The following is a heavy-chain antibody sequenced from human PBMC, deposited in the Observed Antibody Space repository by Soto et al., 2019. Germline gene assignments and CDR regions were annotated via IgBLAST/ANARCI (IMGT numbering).Heavy chain of an antibody. J-gene: IGHJ4*02. D-gene: IGHD6-19*01. CDR1: GGSVNSARYY. V-gene: IGHV4-61*01. Sequence: SETLSLTCTVSGGSVNSARYYWSWIRQPPGKGLEWIAYIYYSGSTKYNSSLKSRVTISVDTSKNQFSLKLTSVTAADTAVCYCARVGVAVTGIDYWGPGTLVTVYS. CDR3: ARVGVAVTGIDY. CDR2: IYYSGST.